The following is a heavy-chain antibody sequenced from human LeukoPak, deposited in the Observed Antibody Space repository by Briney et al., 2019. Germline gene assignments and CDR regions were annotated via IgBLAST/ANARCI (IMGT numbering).Heavy chain of an antibody. Sequence: SSQTLSVTCTVSGGSISSGGYYWSWIRQHPGKGLEWIGYIYYSGSTYYNPSLKSRVTISVDTSKNQFSLKLSSVTAADTAVYYCARAKGSYRGVAGPLGMDVWGQGTTVTVSS. D-gene: IGHD6-19*01. CDR2: IYYSGST. CDR3: ARAKGSYRGVAGPLGMDV. V-gene: IGHV4-31*03. CDR1: GGSISSGGYY. J-gene: IGHJ6*02.